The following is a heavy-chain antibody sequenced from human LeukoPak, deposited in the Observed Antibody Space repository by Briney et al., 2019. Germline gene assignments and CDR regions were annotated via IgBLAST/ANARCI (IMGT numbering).Heavy chain of an antibody. D-gene: IGHD3-22*01. CDR3: ARDYYDSSGYDAFDI. CDR2: IYYSGST. J-gene: IGHJ3*02. CDR1: GGSISSYY. Sequence: PSETLSLTCTVSGGSISSYYWSWIRQPPGKGLEWIGYIYYSGSTNYNPSLTRRGTISVDTTKNKFSLKLSSVTAADTAVYYCARDYYDSSGYDAFDIWGQGTMVTVSS. V-gene: IGHV4-59*01.